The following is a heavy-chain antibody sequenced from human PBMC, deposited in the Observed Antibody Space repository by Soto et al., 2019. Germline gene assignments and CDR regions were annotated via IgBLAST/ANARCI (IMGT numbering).Heavy chain of an antibody. Sequence: QVQLVQSGAEVKKPGASVKVSCKASGYTFTGYYMHWVRQAPGQGLELMGWINPNSGGTNYAQKFQGWVTMTRDTSISTAYMELSRLRSDDTAVYYCARGPNYYDSSGYYVYWGQGTLVTVSS. D-gene: IGHD3-22*01. V-gene: IGHV1-2*04. CDR3: ARGPNYYDSSGYYVY. CDR2: INPNSGGT. J-gene: IGHJ4*02. CDR1: GYTFTGYY.